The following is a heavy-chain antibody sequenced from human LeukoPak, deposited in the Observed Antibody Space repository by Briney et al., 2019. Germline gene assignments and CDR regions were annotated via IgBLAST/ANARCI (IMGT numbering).Heavy chain of an antibody. CDR3: ASSRVGIAVAGTEFDFDY. D-gene: IGHD6-19*01. CDR2: INPNSGGT. Sequence: ASVKVSCKASGYTFTRYYMHWVRQAPGQGLEWMGWINPNSGGTNYAQKFQGRVTMTRYTSISTAYMELSRLRSDDTAVYYCASSRVGIAVAGTEFDFDYWGQGTLVTVSS. CDR1: GYTFTRYY. V-gene: IGHV1-2*02. J-gene: IGHJ4*02.